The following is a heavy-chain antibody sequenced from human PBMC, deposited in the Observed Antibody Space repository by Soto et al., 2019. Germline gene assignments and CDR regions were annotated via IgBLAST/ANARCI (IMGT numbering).Heavy chain of an antibody. D-gene: IGHD4-17*01. CDR3: ARRYGDYFDY. Sequence: PSETLSLTCTVSGGSISSYYWNWIRQPPGKGLEWIGYIYYSGSTNYNPSLKSRVTISVDTSKNQFSLKLSSVTAADTAVYYCARRYGDYFDYWGQGTLVTVSS. CDR2: IYYSGST. V-gene: IGHV4-59*08. J-gene: IGHJ4*02. CDR1: GGSISSYY.